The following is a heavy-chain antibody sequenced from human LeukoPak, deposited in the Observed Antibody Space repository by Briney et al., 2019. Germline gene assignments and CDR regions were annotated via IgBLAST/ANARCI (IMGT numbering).Heavy chain of an antibody. V-gene: IGHV3-30*18. CDR3: AKGAQYYGSGSHRRGHYFDS. Sequence: AGGSLRLSCAASGFTFSTFGMHWVRQAPGKGLEWVAVISCDGTKKDYADSVKGRFTISRDNSKNTLYLQMSSLRAEDTAVYYCAKGAQYYGSGSHRRGHYFDSWGQGTLVTVSS. CDR1: GFTFSTFG. CDR2: ISCDGTKK. J-gene: IGHJ4*02. D-gene: IGHD3-10*01.